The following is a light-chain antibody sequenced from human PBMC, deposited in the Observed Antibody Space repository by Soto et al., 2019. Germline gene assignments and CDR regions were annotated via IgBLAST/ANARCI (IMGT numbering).Light chain of an antibody. CDR2: GAS. Sequence: EIVLTQSPGTLSLSPGERATLSCRASRSVSSTYLAWYQQRPGQAPRLLIYGASSRASDIPGRFSGSGSWTNFTLTISRLEPEDFAVYFCQQFGGSPPVTFGQGTRLEIK. CDR3: QQFGGSPPVT. CDR1: RSVSSTY. V-gene: IGKV3-20*01. J-gene: IGKJ5*01.